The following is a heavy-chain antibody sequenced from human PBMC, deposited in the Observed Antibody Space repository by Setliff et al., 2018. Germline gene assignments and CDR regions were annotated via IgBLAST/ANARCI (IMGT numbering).Heavy chain of an antibody. CDR3: ARQSRTGAFDI. CDR2: ISSTGSYK. CDR1: GFTFNSYS. V-gene: IGHV3-21*04. J-gene: IGHJ3*02. Sequence: PGGSLRLSCAASGFTFNSYSINWVRQAPGKGLEWVSSISSTGSYKPYADSVRGRFTISRDNAKNSVDLQMSSLRPEDTALYYCARQSRTGAFDIWGPGTLVTVSS.